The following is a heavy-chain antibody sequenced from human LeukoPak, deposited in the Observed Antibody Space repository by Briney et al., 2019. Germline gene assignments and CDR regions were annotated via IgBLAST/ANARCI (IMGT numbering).Heavy chain of an antibody. CDR1: GYTFTGYY. CDR2: INPNSGGT. Sequence: ASVKVSCKASGYTFTGYYMHWVRQAPGQGLEWMGWINPNSGGTNYARKFQGRVTMTRDTSISTAYMELSRLRSDDTAVYYCARDLRRGLLWLGGVWGQGTTVTVSS. D-gene: IGHD3-10*01. CDR3: ARDLRRGLLWLGGV. V-gene: IGHV1-2*02. J-gene: IGHJ6*02.